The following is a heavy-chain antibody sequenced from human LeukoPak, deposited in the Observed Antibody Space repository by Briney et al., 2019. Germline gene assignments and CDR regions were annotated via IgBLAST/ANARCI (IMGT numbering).Heavy chain of an antibody. D-gene: IGHD1-26*01. CDR2: ISTSSSPI. J-gene: IGHJ4*02. Sequence: GGSLRLSCAASGLTFSSSSMNWVRRAPGKGLEWISYISTSSSPIYYADSVKGRFTISRDNAKNSLYLQMSSLRAEDTAVYYCARGTGYFSSGNYYDLDYWGQGTLVTVSS. V-gene: IGHV3-48*01. CDR3: ARGTGYFSSGNYYDLDY. CDR1: GLTFSSSS.